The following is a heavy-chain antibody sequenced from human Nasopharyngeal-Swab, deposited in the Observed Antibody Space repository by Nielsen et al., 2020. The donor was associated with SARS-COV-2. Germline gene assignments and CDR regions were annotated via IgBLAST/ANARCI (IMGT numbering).Heavy chain of an antibody. J-gene: IGHJ4*02. CDR1: GFTFSSCA. CDR3: AKDWGRLTAAWGCAVDY. V-gene: IGHV3-23*01. Sequence: GESLKISCAASGFTFSSCAMSWVRQTPGKGLEWVSAIGGSGGSTYYADSVKGRFTISRDNSNNMLFLQMSSLRTEDTAAYYCAKDWGRLTAAWGCAVDYWGQGTLVTVSS. D-gene: IGHD3-16*01. CDR2: IGGSGGST.